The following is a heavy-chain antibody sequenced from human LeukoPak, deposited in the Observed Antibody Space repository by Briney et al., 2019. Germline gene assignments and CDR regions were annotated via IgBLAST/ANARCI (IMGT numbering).Heavy chain of an antibody. CDR1: GGTFSSYA. V-gene: IGHV1-69*13. CDR2: IIPIFGTA. J-gene: IGHJ6*03. CDR3: ARVNDIVVVPAAMGHYYYYMDV. Sequence: SVKVSCKASGGTFSSYAISWVRQAPGQGLEWMGGIIPIFGTANYAQKFQGRVTITADESTSTAYMELSSLRSEDTAVYYCARVNDIVVVPAAMGHYYYYMDVWGKGTTVTVSS. D-gene: IGHD2-2*01.